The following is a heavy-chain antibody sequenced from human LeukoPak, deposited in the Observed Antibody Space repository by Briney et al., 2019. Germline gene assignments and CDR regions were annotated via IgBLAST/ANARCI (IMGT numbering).Heavy chain of an antibody. Sequence: SETLSLTCTVSGGSISSYYWNWIRQPPGKGLEWIGYIYYSGGTNYNPSLKSRVTISVDTSKNQFSLKLSSVTAADTAVYYCASYKKYYDFWGMTHDAFDIWGQGTMVTVSS. J-gene: IGHJ3*02. CDR1: GGSISSYY. CDR2: IYYSGGT. CDR3: ASYKKYYDFWGMTHDAFDI. D-gene: IGHD3-3*01. V-gene: IGHV4-59*01.